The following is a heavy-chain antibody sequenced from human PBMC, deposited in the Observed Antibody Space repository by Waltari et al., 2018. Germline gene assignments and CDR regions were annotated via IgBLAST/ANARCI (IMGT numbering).Heavy chain of an antibody. CDR2: INSGGST. CDR3: ARDGGRTVVTRGWYFDH. Sequence: EVLLVESGGGLIQPGGSLRLSCAASGFTVSSHSMSWVCQAPGKGLAGVSVINSGGSTYDAESVKGRFTISRENTKNTLYLQMNSLRAEDTAVYYCARDGGRTVVTRGWYFDHWGRGTLVTVSS. J-gene: IGHJ2*01. CDR1: GFTVSSHS. D-gene: IGHD2-21*02. V-gene: IGHV3-53*01.